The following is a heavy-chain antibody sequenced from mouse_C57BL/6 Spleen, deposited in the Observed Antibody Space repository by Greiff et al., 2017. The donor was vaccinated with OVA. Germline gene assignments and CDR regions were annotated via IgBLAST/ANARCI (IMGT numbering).Heavy chain of an antibody. Sequence: QVQLQQPGAELVKPGASVKMSCKASGYTFTSYWITWVKQRPGQGLEWIGDIYPGSGSTNYNEKFKSKATLTVDTSSSTAYMQLSSLTSEDSAVYYCARTGSSPYDLDYWGQGTTLTVSS. CDR2: IYPGSGST. V-gene: IGHV1-55*01. D-gene: IGHD1-1*01. J-gene: IGHJ2*01. CDR1: GYTFTSYW. CDR3: ARTGSSPYDLDY.